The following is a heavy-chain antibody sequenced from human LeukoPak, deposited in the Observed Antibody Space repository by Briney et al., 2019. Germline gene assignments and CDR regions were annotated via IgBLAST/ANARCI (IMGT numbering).Heavy chain of an antibody. J-gene: IGHJ4*02. CDR2: INHSGST. Sequence: SETLSLTCAVYGGSFSGYYWSWIRQPPGKGLEWIGEINHSGSTNYNPSLKSRVTISVDTSKNQFPLKLSSVTAADTAVYYCARGRRISMIVVVITIDYWGQGTLVTVSS. D-gene: IGHD3-22*01. V-gene: IGHV4-34*01. CDR3: ARGRRISMIVVVITIDY. CDR1: GGSFSGYY.